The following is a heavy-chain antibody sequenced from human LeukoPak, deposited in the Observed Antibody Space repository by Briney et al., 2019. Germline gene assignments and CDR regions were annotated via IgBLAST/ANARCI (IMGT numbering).Heavy chain of an antibody. CDR3: AKSSDYYGSGSYLVASYFGDYFDY. J-gene: IGHJ4*02. V-gene: IGHV3-30*18. CDR1: GFTFSSYG. Sequence: GGSLRLSCAASGFTFSSYGMHWVRQAPGKGLEWVAVISSDGSNKYYAGSVEGRFTISRDNSKNTLYLQMNSLRAEDTAVYYCAKSSDYYGSGSYLVASYFGDYFDYWGQGTLVTVSS. CDR2: ISSDGSNK. D-gene: IGHD3-10*01.